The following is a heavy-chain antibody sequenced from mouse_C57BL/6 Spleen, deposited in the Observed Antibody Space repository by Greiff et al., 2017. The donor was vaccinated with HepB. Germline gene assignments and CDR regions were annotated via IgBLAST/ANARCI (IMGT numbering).Heavy chain of an antibody. CDR1: GYTFTGYW. CDR2: ILPGSGST. V-gene: IGHV1-9*01. CDR3: ARKGFEGRGRFAY. Sequence: VKLMESGAELMKPGASVKLSCKATGYTFTGYWIEGVKQRPGHGLEWIGEILPGSGSTNYNEKFKGKATFTADTSSNTAYMQLSSLTTEDSDIYYCARKGFEGRGRFAYWGQGTLVTVSA. J-gene: IGHJ3*01. D-gene: IGHD3-3*01.